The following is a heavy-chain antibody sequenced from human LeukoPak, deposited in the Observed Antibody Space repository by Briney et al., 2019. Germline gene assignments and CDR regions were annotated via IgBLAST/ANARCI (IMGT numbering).Heavy chain of an antibody. J-gene: IGHJ4*02. D-gene: IGHD5-18*01. CDR3: AKDWGYGEAVNAC. CDR2: IKGDGSEK. V-gene: IGHV3-7*04. Sequence: PGGSLRPSCAASGFTFRSFWMSWVRQAPGKGLEWVAIIKGDGSEKAYVDSVKGRFSISRDNAENSLYLQMSSLRAEDTAVYYCAKDWGYGEAVNACWSQATLVTVSS. CDR1: GFTFRSFW.